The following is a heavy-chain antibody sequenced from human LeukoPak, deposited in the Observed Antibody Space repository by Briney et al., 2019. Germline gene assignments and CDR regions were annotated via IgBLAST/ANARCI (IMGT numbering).Heavy chain of an antibody. V-gene: IGHV3-21*01. Sequence: ETLSLTCAVYGGSFSGYYWSWIRQPPGKGLEWVSSISSSSSYIYYADSVKGRFTISRDNAKNSLYLQMNSLRAEDTAVYYCARESDILTGYYYDYWGQGTLVTVSS. CDR1: GGSFSGYY. CDR3: ARESDILTGYYYDY. J-gene: IGHJ4*02. CDR2: ISSSSSYI. D-gene: IGHD3-9*01.